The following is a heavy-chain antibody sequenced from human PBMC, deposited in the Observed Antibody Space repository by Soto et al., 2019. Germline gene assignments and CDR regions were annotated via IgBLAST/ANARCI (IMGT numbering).Heavy chain of an antibody. D-gene: IGHD1-26*01. CDR3: ARGGVLPGYYYCMDV. V-gene: IGHV3-33*01. CDR2: IWYDGSNK. CDR1: GFTFSSYG. J-gene: IGHJ6*02. Sequence: GGSLRLSCAASGFTFSSYGMHWVRQAPGKGLEWVAVIWYDGSNKYYADSVKGRFTISRDNSKNTLYLQMNSLRAEDTAVYYCARGGVLPGYYYCMDVWGQGTTVTVSS.